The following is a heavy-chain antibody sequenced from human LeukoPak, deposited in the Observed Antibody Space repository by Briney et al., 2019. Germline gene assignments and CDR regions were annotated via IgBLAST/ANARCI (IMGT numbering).Heavy chain of an antibody. CDR2: INSDGSST. D-gene: IGHD5-12*01. V-gene: IGHV3-74*01. CDR3: ARGLPTNAFDI. Sequence: GGSLRLSCAASGFTFSRYWMRWARQPPGEGLVWVSHINSDGSSTSYADSVKGRFTISRDNAKNTVYLQMNSLRVEDTAVYYCARGLPTNAFDIWGQGTMVTVSS. J-gene: IGHJ3*02. CDR1: GFTFSRYW.